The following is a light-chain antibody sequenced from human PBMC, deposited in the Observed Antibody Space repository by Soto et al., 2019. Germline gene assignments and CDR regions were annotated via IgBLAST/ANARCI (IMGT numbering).Light chain of an antibody. J-gene: IGKJ3*01. CDR1: QSIDMH. CDR2: DSS. Sequence: EVVLTQSPTTLSLSPGERATLSCRASQSIDMHLVWYQQKPGQAPRLLIYDSSNRATGIPARFSGRGSGTDFTLTISSLETEDFAVYYCQQRSKWPCTFGPGTKVDIK. CDR3: QQRSKWPCT. V-gene: IGKV3-11*01.